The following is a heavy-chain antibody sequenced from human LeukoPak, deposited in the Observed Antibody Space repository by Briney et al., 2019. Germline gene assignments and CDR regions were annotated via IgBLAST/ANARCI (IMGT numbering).Heavy chain of an antibody. V-gene: IGHV3-23*01. CDR1: GFTFSSSA. J-gene: IGHJ4*02. CDR3: AKVLYGSGSYYNWYFDY. D-gene: IGHD3-10*01. CDR2: ISGSGGGT. Sequence: GGSLRLSCAGSGFTFSSSAMSWVRQAPGKGLEWVSSISGSGGGTYYADSVKGRFTISRDNSKNTLYLQMNSLRAEDTAIYYCAKVLYGSGSYYNWYFDYWGQGTLATVSS.